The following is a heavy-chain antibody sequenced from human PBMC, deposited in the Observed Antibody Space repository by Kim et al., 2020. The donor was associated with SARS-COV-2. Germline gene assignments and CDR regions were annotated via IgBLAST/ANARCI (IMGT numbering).Heavy chain of an antibody. CDR2: IYYSGST. J-gene: IGHJ1*01. CDR3: ARGITMLH. Sequence: SETLSLTCTVSGGSISSYYWSWIRQPPGKGLEWIGYIYYSGSTNYNPSLKSRVTISVDTSKNQFSLKLSSVTAADTAVYYCARGITMLHCGQGTLVTVSS. CDR1: GGSISSYY. V-gene: IGHV4-59*01. D-gene: IGHD3-10*01.